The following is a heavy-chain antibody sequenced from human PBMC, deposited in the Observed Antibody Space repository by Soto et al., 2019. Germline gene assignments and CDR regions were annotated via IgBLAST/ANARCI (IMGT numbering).Heavy chain of an antibody. J-gene: IGHJ4*02. CDR1: GFTFSTHS. V-gene: IGHV3-48*01. D-gene: IGHD4-17*01. Sequence: EVHLVESGGGLVQPGGSLRLSCAASGFTFSTHSMNWVRQAPGKGLEWVSYISSSRSTIYYADSVKGRFTISRDNAKNSRYLQMNSLRAEDAAVYYCARASYDYGDCLDYWGQGTLVTVSS. CDR3: ARASYDYGDCLDY. CDR2: ISSSRSTI.